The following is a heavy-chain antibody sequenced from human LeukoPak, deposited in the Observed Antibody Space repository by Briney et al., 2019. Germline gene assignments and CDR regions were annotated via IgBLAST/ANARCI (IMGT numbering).Heavy chain of an antibody. J-gene: IGHJ4*02. Sequence: GGSLRLSCAASGFTFSDYYMSWIRQAPGKGLEWVSYISSSSGTMYYADSVKGRFTISRDNAKNSLFLQMNSLRAEDTAVYYCARDRXGGXXXSSDYWGQGXLVTVS. CDR3: ARDRXGGXXXSSDY. V-gene: IGHV3-11*04. CDR1: GFTFSDYY. D-gene: IGHD2-15*01. CDR2: ISSSSGTM.